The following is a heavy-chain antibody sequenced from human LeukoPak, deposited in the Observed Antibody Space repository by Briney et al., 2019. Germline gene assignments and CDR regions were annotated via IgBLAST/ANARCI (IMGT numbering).Heavy chain of an antibody. V-gene: IGHV6-1*01. J-gene: IGHJ5*02. CDR2: TYYRPKWYN. Sequence: SQTLSLTCAISGDSVSSNSAAWNWIRQSPSRGLEWLGRTYYRPKWYNDYAVSVKSRITINPDTSKNQFSLQLNSVTPEDTAVYYCARDKGSSGWYVDWFDPWGQGTLVTVSS. CDR3: ARDKGSSGWYVDWFDP. D-gene: IGHD6-19*01. CDR1: GDSVSSNSAA.